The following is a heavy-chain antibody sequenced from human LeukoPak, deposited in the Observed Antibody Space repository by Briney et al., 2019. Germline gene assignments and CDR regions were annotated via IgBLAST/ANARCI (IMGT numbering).Heavy chain of an antibody. CDR2: IYPGDSDT. V-gene: IGHV5-51*01. Sequence: GESLKISCKTSGYTFVTYWIAWVRQIPGKGLEWMGIIYPGDSDTRYSPSFRGQVTISADKSISTAYLQWSSLKASDTAMYYCARGVYYYDSSGYSNFDYWGQGTLVTVSS. CDR3: ARGVYYYDSSGYSNFDY. CDR1: GYTFVTYW. J-gene: IGHJ4*02. D-gene: IGHD3-22*01.